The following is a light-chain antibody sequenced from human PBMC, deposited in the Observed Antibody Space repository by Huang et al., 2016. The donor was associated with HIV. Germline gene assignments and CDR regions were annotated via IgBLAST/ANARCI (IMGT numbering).Light chain of an antibody. CDR1: QSVSTH. CDR3: QQYSEWPFT. J-gene: IGKJ2*01. V-gene: IGKV3-15*01. Sequence: EIEMTQSPATLSVSPGERATLSCRASQSVSTHLAWYQQKPGQAPRLLMYVASTGATGLPARFSGSGSGTEFTLTISSPQAEDFAVYYCQQYSEWPFTFGQGTKLDIK. CDR2: VAS.